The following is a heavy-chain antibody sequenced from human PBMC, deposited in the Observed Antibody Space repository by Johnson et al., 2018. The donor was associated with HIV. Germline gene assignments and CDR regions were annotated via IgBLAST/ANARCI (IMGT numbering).Heavy chain of an antibody. CDR3: ARDRKYGVGATRDDAFDI. J-gene: IGHJ3*02. CDR1: GFTFSTYW. V-gene: IGHV3-7*01. Sequence: VQLVESGGGVVRPGGSLRLSCPASGFTFSTYWMSWVRQAPGKGLEWVANIKQDGSEKYYVDSVKGRFTISRDNAKNSLYLQMNSLRAEDTAVYYCARDRKYGVGATRDDAFDIWGQGTMVTVSS. CDR2: IKQDGSEK. D-gene: IGHD1-26*01.